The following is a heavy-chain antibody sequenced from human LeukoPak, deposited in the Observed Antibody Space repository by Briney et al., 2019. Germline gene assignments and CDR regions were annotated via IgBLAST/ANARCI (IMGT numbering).Heavy chain of an antibody. CDR2: IRYDGSNK. Sequence: GGSLRLSCAASGFTFSSYGMHWVRQAPGKGLEWVAFIRYDGSNKYYADSVKGRFTISRDNSKNTLYLQISSLKAEDTALYYCARYGSSGYYHPSSFDYWGQGALVTVSS. D-gene: IGHD3-22*01. J-gene: IGHJ4*01. V-gene: IGHV3-30*02. CDR3: ARYGSSGYYHPSSFDY. CDR1: GFTFSSYG.